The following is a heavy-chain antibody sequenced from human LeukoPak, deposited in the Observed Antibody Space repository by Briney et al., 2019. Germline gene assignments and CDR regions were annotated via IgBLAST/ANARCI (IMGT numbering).Heavy chain of an antibody. V-gene: IGHV3-30*02. J-gene: IGHJ4*02. D-gene: IGHD3-3*01. Sequence: PGGSLRLSCAASGFTFSSYGMHWVRQAPGKGLEWVAFIRYDGSNKYYADSVKGRFTISRDNSKNTLYLQMNSLRAEDTAVYYCAKVFYDFWSGYPLNYFDYWGQGTLVTVSS. CDR3: AKVFYDFWSGYPLNYFDY. CDR1: GFTFSSYG. CDR2: IRYDGSNK.